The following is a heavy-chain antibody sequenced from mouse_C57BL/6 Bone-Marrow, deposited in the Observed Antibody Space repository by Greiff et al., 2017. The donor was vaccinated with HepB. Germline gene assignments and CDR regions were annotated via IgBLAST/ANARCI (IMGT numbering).Heavy chain of an antibody. CDR1: GFTFTDYY. CDR2: IRNKANGYTT. Sequence: EVMLVESGGGLVQPGGSLSLSCAASGFTFTDYYMSWVRQPPGKALEWLGFIRNKANGYTTEYSASVKGRFTISRDNSQSILYLQMNALRAEDSATYYCASSIYDDYLYYFDYWGQGTTLTVSS. J-gene: IGHJ2*01. D-gene: IGHD2-4*01. CDR3: ASSIYDDYLYYFDY. V-gene: IGHV7-3*01.